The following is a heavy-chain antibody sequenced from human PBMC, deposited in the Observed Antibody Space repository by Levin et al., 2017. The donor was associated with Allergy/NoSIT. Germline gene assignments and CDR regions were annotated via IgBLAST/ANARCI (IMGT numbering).Heavy chain of an antibody. D-gene: IGHD4-17*01. CDR2: IYPGDSDT. J-gene: IGHJ4*02. V-gene: IGHV5-51*01. CDR3: ARGDLHDYGDY. CDR1: GYSFSTYW. Sequence: AASVKVSCKGSGYSFSTYWIGWVRQMPGKGLEWMGIIYPGDSDTRYSPSFQGQVTISADKSISTAYLQWTSLKASDTAMYYCARGDLHDYGDYWGQGTLVTVSS.